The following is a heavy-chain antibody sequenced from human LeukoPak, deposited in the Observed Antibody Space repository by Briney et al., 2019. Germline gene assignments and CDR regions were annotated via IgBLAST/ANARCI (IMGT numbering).Heavy chain of an antibody. J-gene: IGHJ4*02. CDR2: ISGYNGDT. CDR3: ARVRGYCSSNSCYTKPFFDY. CDR1: GYTFTSYG. Sequence: ASVKVSCKASGYTFTSYGITWVRQAPGQGLEWMGWISGYNGDTNYVQKLQGRVTMTTDTSTNTAYMELRSLRSDDTAVYYCARVRGYCSSNSCYTKPFFDYWGQGTLVTVSS. V-gene: IGHV1-18*01. D-gene: IGHD2-2*02.